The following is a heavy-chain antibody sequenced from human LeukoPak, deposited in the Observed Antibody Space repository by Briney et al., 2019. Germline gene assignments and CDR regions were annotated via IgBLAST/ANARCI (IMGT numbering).Heavy chain of an antibody. D-gene: IGHD3-3*01. CDR3: ARVPAPYYDFWSGHNWFDP. J-gene: IGHJ5*02. CDR1: GFTFSSYE. Sequence: PGGSLRLSCAASGFTFSSYEMNWVRQAPGKGLVWVSRINSDGSSTSYADSVKGRFTISRDNAKNTLYLQMNSLRAEDTAVYYCARVPAPYYDFWSGHNWFDPWGQGTLVTVSS. V-gene: IGHV3-74*01. CDR2: INSDGSST.